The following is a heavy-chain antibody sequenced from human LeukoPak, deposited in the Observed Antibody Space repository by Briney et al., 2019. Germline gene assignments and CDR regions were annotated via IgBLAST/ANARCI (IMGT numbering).Heavy chain of an antibody. CDR2: INPNSGGT. CDR3: AREYSSSSRAFDI. J-gene: IGHJ3*02. CDR1: GYTFTGYY. D-gene: IGHD6-6*01. Sequence: ASVKVPCKASGYTFTGYYMHWVRQAPGQGLEWMGWINPNSGGTNYAQKFQGRVTMTRDTSISTAYMELSRLRSDDTAVYYCAREYSSSSRAFDIWGQGTMVTVSS. V-gene: IGHV1-2*02.